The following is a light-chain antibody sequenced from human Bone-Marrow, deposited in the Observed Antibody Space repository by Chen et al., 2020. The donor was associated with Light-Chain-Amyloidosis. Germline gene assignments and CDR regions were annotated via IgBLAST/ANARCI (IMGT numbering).Light chain of an antibody. CDR3: CAYRGGSFPYV. J-gene: IGLJ1*01. Sequence: QSALTQPASVTGSPGQSITISCTGTSSDVGGYDIVSWYRQHPGKAPKLLIFEVTKRSSGVSNRFSGSKSGNTASLTISGLRTEDAADYYCCAYRGGSFPYVFGPGTKVTVL. CDR2: EVT. V-gene: IGLV2-23*02. CDR1: SSDVGGYDI.